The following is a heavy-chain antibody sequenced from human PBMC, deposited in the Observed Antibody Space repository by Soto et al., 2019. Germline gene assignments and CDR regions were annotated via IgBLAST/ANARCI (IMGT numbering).Heavy chain of an antibody. Sequence: PGGSLRLSCAASGFTFSSYAMSWVRQAPGKGLEWVSAISGSGGSTYYADSVKGRFTISRDNSKNTLYLQMNSLRAEDTAVYYCARRRVRGVLEPALGAGGKTNYYYMDVWGKGTTVTVSS. D-gene: IGHD3-10*01. J-gene: IGHJ6*03. CDR2: ISGSGGST. CDR3: ARRRVRGVLEPALGAGGKTNYYYMDV. V-gene: IGHV3-23*01. CDR1: GFTFSSYA.